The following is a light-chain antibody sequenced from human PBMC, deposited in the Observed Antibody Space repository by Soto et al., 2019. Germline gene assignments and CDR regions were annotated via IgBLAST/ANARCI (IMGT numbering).Light chain of an antibody. CDR3: LQDFNYPWT. CDR1: QAIRND. Sequence: AIQMTQSPSSLSASVEARVTITCRASQAIRNDLGWYKQKPGKTPKLLIFAASSLQSGVPSRFSGSGSGTDFTLTISSLQPEDFATYYCLQDFNYPWTFGQGTKVEIE. V-gene: IGKV1-6*01. CDR2: AAS. J-gene: IGKJ1*01.